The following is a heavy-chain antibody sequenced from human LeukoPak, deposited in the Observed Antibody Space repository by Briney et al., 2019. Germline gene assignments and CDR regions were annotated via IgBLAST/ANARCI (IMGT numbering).Heavy chain of an antibody. Sequence: KPSETLSLTCTVSGGSVSSGGYLWNWMRQPPGKGLEWIGYIHDSGNPNYSPSLQSRLTISVNLSENHISLKLTSVTAADTAVYYCAREGGFYRPLDYSGQGTLVTVAS. J-gene: IGHJ4*02. CDR2: IHDSGNP. D-gene: IGHD3-3*01. CDR1: GGSVSSGGYL. V-gene: IGHV4-61*03. CDR3: AREGGFYRPLDY.